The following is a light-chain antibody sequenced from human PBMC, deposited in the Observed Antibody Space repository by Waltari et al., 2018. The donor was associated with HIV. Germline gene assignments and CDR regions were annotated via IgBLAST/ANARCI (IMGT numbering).Light chain of an antibody. CDR2: SNN. Sequence: QSVLPQPPSASGTPGQRVTISCSGSSSNIGSNTVNWYQQLPGPAPKLLIYSNNQRPSGVPDRFSGSKSGTSASLAISGLQSEDEADYYCAAWDDSLNVVFGGGTKLTVL. J-gene: IGLJ2*01. CDR3: AAWDDSLNVV. V-gene: IGLV1-44*01. CDR1: SSNIGSNT.